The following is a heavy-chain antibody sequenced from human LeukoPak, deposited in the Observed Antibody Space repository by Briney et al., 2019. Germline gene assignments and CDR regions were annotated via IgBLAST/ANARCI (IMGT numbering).Heavy chain of an antibody. V-gene: IGHV1-69*04. Sequence: ASVKVSCKASGGSFSNYGITWVRQAPGQGLEWMGRIITILDIPNYAQKFQGRVTITLDKSTITIFMELSSLRSEDTAVYYCARELEPYYFDYWGQGSLVTVSS. CDR1: GGSFSNYG. J-gene: IGHJ4*02. D-gene: IGHD1-1*01. CDR3: ARELEPYYFDY. CDR2: IITILDIP.